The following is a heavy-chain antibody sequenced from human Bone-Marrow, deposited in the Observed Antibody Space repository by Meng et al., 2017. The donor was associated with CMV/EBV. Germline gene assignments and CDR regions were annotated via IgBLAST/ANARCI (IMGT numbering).Heavy chain of an antibody. Sequence: GESLKISCAASGFTFSSYWMHWVRQAPGKGLEWVSVIYSGGSSTYYADSVKGRFTISRDNSKNTLYLQMNSLRAEDTAVYYCAKDTIPLGAVAATLGYWGQGTLVTVSS. J-gene: IGHJ4*02. V-gene: IGHV3-23*03. CDR3: AKDTIPLGAVAATLGY. D-gene: IGHD6-19*01. CDR1: GFTFSSYW. CDR2: IYSGGSST.